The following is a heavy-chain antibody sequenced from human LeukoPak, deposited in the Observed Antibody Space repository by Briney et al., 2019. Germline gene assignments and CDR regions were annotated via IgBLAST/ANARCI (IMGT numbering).Heavy chain of an antibody. CDR1: GGSVSSGGYY. Sequence: SQTLSLTCTVSGGSVSSGGYYWSWIRQTPGKGLEWIGYTYYSGSTYYNPSLKSRLTISVDTSKNQFSLKLSSVTAADTAVYYCASGPVHNWFDPWGQGTLVTVSS. J-gene: IGHJ5*02. CDR2: TYYSGST. CDR3: ASGPVHNWFDP. V-gene: IGHV4-30-4*01.